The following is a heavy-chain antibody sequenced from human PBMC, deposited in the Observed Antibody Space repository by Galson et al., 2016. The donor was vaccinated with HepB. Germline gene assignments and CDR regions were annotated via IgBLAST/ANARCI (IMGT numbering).Heavy chain of an antibody. CDR2: IDPSDSHT. J-gene: IGHJ5*02. CDR3: ARFTRMVRGNLNWLDP. Sequence: QSGAEVKKPGESLRISCQGSGYSFDSYWISWVRQMPGKGLEWMGTIDPSDSHTNYTPSFQGHDTISVDKSISTAYLQWSSVKASDTAIYYCARFTRMVRGNLNWLDPWGQGTRVTDSS. V-gene: IGHV5-10-1*01. CDR1: GYSFDSYW. D-gene: IGHD3-10*01.